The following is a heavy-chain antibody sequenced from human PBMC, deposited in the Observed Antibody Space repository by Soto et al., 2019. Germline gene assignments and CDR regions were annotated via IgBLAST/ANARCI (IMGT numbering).Heavy chain of an antibody. J-gene: IGHJ5*02. CDR2: ISYSGSI. CDR3: AIIYGGNAFGFDP. D-gene: IGHD4-17*01. Sequence: QVQLQGSGPGLVKPSETLSLTCTVSGSSFSTYYWSWIRQPPGKGLEWIGHISYSGSIKYNPSLKRRVXXSXDXXKNQCSRRLSSVTATDTAMDYCAIIYGGNAFGFDPWGQGTLVTVSS. V-gene: IGHV4-59*08. CDR1: GSSFSTYY.